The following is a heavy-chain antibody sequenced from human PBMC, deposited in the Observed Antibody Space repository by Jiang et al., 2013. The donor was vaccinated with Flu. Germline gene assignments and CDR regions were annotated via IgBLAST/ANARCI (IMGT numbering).Heavy chain of an antibody. Sequence: LLKPSETLSLTCTVSGDSFTSAYWSWIRQPPGKGLEWIGNIYYTGSTNYNPSLKSRLTISVDTSNKQFSLRLTSVTAADTAVYYCAKEGNWTPRGYFDYWGQGTLVTVSS. CDR1: GDSFTSAY. CDR2: IYYTGST. V-gene: IGHV4-59*01. J-gene: IGHJ4*02. CDR3: AKEGNWTPRGYFDY. D-gene: IGHD1-1*01.